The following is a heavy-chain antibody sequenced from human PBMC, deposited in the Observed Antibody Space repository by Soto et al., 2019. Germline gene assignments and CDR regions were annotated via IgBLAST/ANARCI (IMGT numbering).Heavy chain of an antibody. CDR3: AGVEYSGSSLDS. CDR2: MNPNSGNT. V-gene: IGHV1-8*01. D-gene: IGHD6-6*01. Sequence: QVQLLQSGAEVKKPGASVKVSCTASGYTFTSYDINWVRQATGQGLEWMGWMNPNSGNTGYAHKFQGRVTMTRNTSVSTGYTELNSLVAEGRSVYSCAGVEYSGSSLDSWGEGTLVTFSS. CDR1: GYTFTSYD. J-gene: IGHJ4*02.